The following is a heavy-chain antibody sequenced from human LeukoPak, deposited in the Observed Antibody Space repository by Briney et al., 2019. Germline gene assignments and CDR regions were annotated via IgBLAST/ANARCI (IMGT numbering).Heavy chain of an antibody. J-gene: IGHJ6*03. CDR1: GGSISSYY. CDR3: ARHLRAAAGVYYYYYYMDV. D-gene: IGHD6-13*01. CDR2: IYYSGST. Sequence: PSETLSLTCTVSGGSISSYYWSWIRQPPGKGLEWIGYIYYSGSTNYSPSLKSRVTISVDTSKNQFSLKLSSVTAADTAVYYCARHLRAAAGVYYYYYYMDVWGKGTTVTVSS. V-gene: IGHV4-59*08.